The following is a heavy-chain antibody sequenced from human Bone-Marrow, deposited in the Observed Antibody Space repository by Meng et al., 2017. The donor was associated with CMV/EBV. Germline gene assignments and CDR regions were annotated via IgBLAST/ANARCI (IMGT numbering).Heavy chain of an antibody. CDR2: INPNSGGT. V-gene: IGHV1-2*02. Sequence: ASVKVSCKASGYTFTGYYMHWVRQAPGQGLEWMGWINPNSGGTNYAQKFQGRVTMTRDTSISTAYMELSRLRSEDTAVYYCARSRLTGYYKGNWFDPWGQGTLVTVSS. J-gene: IGHJ5*02. D-gene: IGHD3-9*01. CDR3: ARSRLTGYYKGNWFDP. CDR1: GYTFTGYY.